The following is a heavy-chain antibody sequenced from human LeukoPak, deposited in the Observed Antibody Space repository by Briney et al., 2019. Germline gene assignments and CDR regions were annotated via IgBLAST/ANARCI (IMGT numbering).Heavy chain of an antibody. J-gene: IGHJ4*02. CDR1: GFTFSSYA. CDR2: ISYDGSNK. D-gene: IGHD6-19*01. V-gene: IGHV3-30-3*01. CDR3: ARAPGIAVAGTCFDY. Sequence: GGSLRLSCAASGFTFSSYAMHWVRQAPGKGLEWVAVISYDGSNKYYADSVKGRFTISRDNSKNTLYLQMNSLRAEDTAVYYCARAPGIAVAGTCFDYWGQGTLVTVSS.